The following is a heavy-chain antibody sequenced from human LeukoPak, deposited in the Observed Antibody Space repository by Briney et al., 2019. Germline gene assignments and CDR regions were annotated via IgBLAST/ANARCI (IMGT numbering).Heavy chain of an antibody. D-gene: IGHD3-10*01. J-gene: IGHJ4*02. CDR2: ISYDGSNK. CDR3: ARESGFGELLFHY. CDR1: GFTFSSYA. Sequence: GRSLRLSCAASGFTFSSYAMHWVRQAPGKGLEWVAVISYDGSNKYYADSVKGRFTISRDNSKNTLYLQMNSLRAEDTAVYYCARESGFGELLFHYWGQGTLVTVPS. V-gene: IGHV3-30*04.